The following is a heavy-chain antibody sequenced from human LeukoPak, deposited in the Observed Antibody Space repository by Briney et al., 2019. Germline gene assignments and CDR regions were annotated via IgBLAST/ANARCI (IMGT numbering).Heavy chain of an antibody. Sequence: GGSLRLSCAASGFTFSSYAMSWVRQAPGKGLEWVSGIRDSGGSTYYADSVEGRFTISRDNSKSTLYLQMNSLRAEDTAVYYCAKGSCSGGTCSFDDWGQGTLVTVSS. V-gene: IGHV3-23*01. CDR1: GFTFSSYA. D-gene: IGHD2-15*01. CDR2: IRDSGGST. J-gene: IGHJ4*02. CDR3: AKGSCSGGTCSFDD.